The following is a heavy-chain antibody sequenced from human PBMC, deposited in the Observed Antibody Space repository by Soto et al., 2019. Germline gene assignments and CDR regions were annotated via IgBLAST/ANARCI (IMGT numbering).Heavy chain of an antibody. CDR3: ARGGRPEEYYYYGMDV. Sequence: PGGSLRLSCAASGFTFSSYSMNWVRQAPGKGLEWVSSISSSSSYIYYADSVKGRFTISRDNAKNSLYLQMNSLRAEDTAVYYCARGGRPEEYYYYGMDVWGQGTTVTVSS. V-gene: IGHV3-21*04. CDR2: ISSSSSYI. J-gene: IGHJ6*02. D-gene: IGHD2-15*01. CDR1: GFTFSSYS.